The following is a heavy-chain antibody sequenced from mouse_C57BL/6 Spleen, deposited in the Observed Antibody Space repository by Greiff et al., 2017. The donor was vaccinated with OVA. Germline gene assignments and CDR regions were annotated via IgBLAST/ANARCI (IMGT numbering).Heavy chain of an antibody. D-gene: IGHD2-5*01. CDR1: GYTFTDYY. CDR2: IYPGSGNT. V-gene: IGHV1-76*01. J-gene: IGHJ4*01. CDR3: ARWKSNYGAMDY. Sequence: VKLMESGAELVRPGASVKLSCKASGYTFTDYYINWVKQRPGQGLEWIARIYPGSGNTYYNEKFKGKATLTAEKSSSTAYMQLSSLTSEDSAVYFCARWKSNYGAMDYWGQGTSVTVSS.